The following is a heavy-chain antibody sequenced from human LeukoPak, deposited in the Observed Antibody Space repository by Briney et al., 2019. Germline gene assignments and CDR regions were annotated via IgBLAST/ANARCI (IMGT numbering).Heavy chain of an antibody. Sequence: GGSLRLSCAASGFTFSSYAMHWVRQAPGKGLEWVAVISLDGGNKYYADSVKGRFTISRDNSKNTLYLHMNSLRAEDVAVYYCARDPTTRSNQAQYYFDYWGQGTLVTISS. D-gene: IGHD4-17*01. V-gene: IGHV3-30*04. CDR1: GFTFSSYA. J-gene: IGHJ4*02. CDR2: ISLDGGNK. CDR3: ARDPTTRSNQAQYYFDY.